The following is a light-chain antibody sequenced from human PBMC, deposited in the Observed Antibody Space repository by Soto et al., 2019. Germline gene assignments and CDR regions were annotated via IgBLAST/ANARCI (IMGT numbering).Light chain of an antibody. CDR1: SSDVGSYNL. Sequence: QSVLTQPASVSGSPGQSITISCTGTSSDVGSYNLVSWYQQYPGKAPKLMIYEVSNRPSGVSNRFSGSKSGNTASLTISGLQAEDEADYYCSSFTISSPWVFGGGTKLTVL. CDR2: EVS. CDR3: SSFTISSPWV. J-gene: IGLJ3*02. V-gene: IGLV2-14*02.